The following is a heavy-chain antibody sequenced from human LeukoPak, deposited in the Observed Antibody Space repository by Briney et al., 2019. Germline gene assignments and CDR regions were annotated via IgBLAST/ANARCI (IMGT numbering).Heavy chain of an antibody. CDR2: ISSSSSTI. J-gene: IGHJ4*02. V-gene: IGHV3-48*01. D-gene: IGHD2/OR15-2a*01. CDR1: GFTFSSYS. CDR3: ARDQDTYYDY. Sequence: GGSLRLSCAASGFTFSSYSMNWVRQAPGKGLEWVSYISSSSSTIYYADSVKGRFTISRDNAKNSLYLQMNSLRAEDTAVYYCARDQDTYYDYWGQGTLVTVSS.